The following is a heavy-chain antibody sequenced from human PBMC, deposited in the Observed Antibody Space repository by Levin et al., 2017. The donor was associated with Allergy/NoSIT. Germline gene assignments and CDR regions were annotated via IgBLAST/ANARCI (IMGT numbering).Heavy chain of an antibody. CDR2: ISGSGGST. J-gene: IGHJ5*02. CDR3: AKRMVSRAGFDP. D-gene: IGHD2-15*01. V-gene: IGHV3-23*01. CDR1: GFTFTSYD. Sequence: GESLKISCAVSGFTFTSYDMSWVRQAPGRGLEWVSSISGSGGSTYYADSVKGRFTISRDNSKNTLYLQMNSLRAEDTAVYYCAKRMVSRAGFDPWGQGTLVTVSS.